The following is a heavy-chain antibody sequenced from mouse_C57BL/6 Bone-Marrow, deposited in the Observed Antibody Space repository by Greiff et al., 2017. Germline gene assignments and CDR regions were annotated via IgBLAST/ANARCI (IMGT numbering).Heavy chain of an antibody. V-gene: IGHV5-4*01. D-gene: IGHD2-3*01. Sequence: EVMLVESGGGLVKPGGSLKLSCAASGFTFSSYAMSWVRQTPEKRLEWVATISDGGSYTYYPDNVKGRFPISRDNAKNNLYLQMSHLKSEDTAMYYCARDSYDGYYWYFDVWGTGTTVTVSS. CDR1: GFTFSSYA. J-gene: IGHJ1*03. CDR3: ARDSYDGYYWYFDV. CDR2: ISDGGSYT.